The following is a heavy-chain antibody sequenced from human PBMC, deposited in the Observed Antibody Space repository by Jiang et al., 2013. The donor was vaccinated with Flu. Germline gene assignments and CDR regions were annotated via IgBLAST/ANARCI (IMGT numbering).Heavy chain of an antibody. J-gene: IGHJ6*02. V-gene: IGHV1-69*01. D-gene: IGHD3-10*01. Sequence: EVKKPGSSVKISCKASGGSFKIILLVGCDRPLDKALSGWEGSPPKCGTTTYAHNFKDRLTLAADESTTTAYMELRGLRSEDTAIYYCVSLHGSGTFYCKNDYSFYGLDVWGQGTTVTVSS. CDR1: GGSFKII. CDR3: VSLHGSGTFYCKNDYSFYGLDV. CDR2: SPPKCGTT.